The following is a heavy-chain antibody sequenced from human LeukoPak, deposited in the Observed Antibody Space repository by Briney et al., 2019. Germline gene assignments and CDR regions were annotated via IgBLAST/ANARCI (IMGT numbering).Heavy chain of an antibody. J-gene: IGHJ6*02. CDR1: GFTFSSYA. CDR3: AKAEVHSDYYGSGSYYPPYYYYYGMDV. CDR2: ISGSGGST. D-gene: IGHD3-10*01. V-gene: IGHV3-23*01. Sequence: PGGSLRLSCAASGFTFSSYAMSWVRQAPGKGLEWVSAISGSGGSTYYADSVKGRLSISRDNSKNALSLQMNSLRAEETAVYYCAKAEVHSDYYGSGSYYPPYYYYYGMDVWGQGTTVTVSS.